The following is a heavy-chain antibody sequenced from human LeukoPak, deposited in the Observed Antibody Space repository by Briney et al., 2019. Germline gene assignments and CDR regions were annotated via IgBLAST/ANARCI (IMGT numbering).Heavy chain of an antibody. V-gene: IGHV3-74*01. CDR2: INRDGRST. Sequence: GGSPRLSCASSGFTFSSYWMHWVRQAPGKGLVWVSRINRDGRSTSYADSVKGRFTISRDNDKNTLDLQMNSLRAEDTAVYYCARDSGTDDAFDIWGQGTMVTVSS. CDR1: GFTFSSYW. D-gene: IGHD1-1*01. J-gene: IGHJ3*02. CDR3: ARDSGTDDAFDI.